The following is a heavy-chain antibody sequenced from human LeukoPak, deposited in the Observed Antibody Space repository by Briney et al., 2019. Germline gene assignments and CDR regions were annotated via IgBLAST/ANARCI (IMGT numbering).Heavy chain of an antibody. Sequence: PSETLSLTCAVYGGSFSGYYWSWIRQPPGKGLAWIGEINHSGSTNYNPSLKSRVTISVDTSKNQFSLKLSSVTAADTAVYYCARGEGHSSGWIYYFDYWGQGTLVTVSS. J-gene: IGHJ4*02. CDR3: ARGEGHSSGWIYYFDY. CDR1: GGSFSGYY. CDR2: INHSGST. D-gene: IGHD6-19*01. V-gene: IGHV4-34*01.